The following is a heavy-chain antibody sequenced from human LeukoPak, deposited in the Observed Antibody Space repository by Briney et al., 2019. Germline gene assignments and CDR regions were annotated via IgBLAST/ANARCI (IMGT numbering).Heavy chain of an antibody. CDR3: ASYNDFWSGYYLAFDI. V-gene: IGHV4-39*07. J-gene: IGHJ3*02. D-gene: IGHD3-3*01. CDR2: IYYSGST. Sequence: SETLSLTCTVSGGSISSSSYYWGWIRQPPGKGLDWIGSIYYSGSTYYNPSLKSRVTISVDTSKNQFSLKLSSVTAADTAVYYCASYNDFWSGYYLAFDIWGQGTMVTVSS. CDR1: GGSISSSSYY.